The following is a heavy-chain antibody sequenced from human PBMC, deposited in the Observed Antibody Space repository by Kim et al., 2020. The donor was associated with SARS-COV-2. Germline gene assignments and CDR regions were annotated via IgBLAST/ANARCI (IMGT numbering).Heavy chain of an antibody. CDR2: INHSAST. Sequence: SETLSLTCAVYGGSFSGYYWSWIRQPPGKGLEWIGEINHSASTNYNPSLKSRVTISVDTSKNQFSLKLSSVTAADTAVYYCARGVRVLRYFDWLLSLDYWGQGTLVTVSS. D-gene: IGHD3-9*01. V-gene: IGHV4-34*01. J-gene: IGHJ4*02. CDR3: ARGVRVLRYFDWLLSLDY. CDR1: GGSFSGYY.